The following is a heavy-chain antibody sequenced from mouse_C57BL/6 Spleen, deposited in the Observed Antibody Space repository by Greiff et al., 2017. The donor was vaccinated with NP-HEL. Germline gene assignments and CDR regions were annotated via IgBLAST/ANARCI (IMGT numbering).Heavy chain of an antibody. CDR2: IYPRSGNT. CDR3: HYYGSFYAMDY. CDR1: GYTFTSYG. Sequence: VQLQESGAELARPGASVKLSCKASGYTFTSYGISWVKQRTGQGLEWIGEIYPRSGNTYYNEKFKGKATLTADKSSSTAYMELRSLTSEDSAVYFCHYYGSFYAMDYWGQGTSVTVSS. V-gene: IGHV1-81*01. D-gene: IGHD1-1*01. J-gene: IGHJ4*01.